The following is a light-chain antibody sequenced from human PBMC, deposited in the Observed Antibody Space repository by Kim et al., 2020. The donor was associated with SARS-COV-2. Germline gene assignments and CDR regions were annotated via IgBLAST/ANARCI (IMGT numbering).Light chain of an antibody. Sequence: ASVGDRVTITCRASQSSSNYLAWYQQKPGKVPTLLIYAASTLQSGVPSRFSGSGSGTDFTLTISSRKPEDVATYYCQKYNSAIRTFGEGTKVDI. CDR3: QKYNSAIRT. CDR2: AAS. J-gene: IGKJ1*01. CDR1: QSSSNY. V-gene: IGKV1-27*01.